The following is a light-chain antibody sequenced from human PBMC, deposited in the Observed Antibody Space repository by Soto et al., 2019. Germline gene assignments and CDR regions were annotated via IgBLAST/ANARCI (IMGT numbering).Light chain of an antibody. J-gene: IGKJ5*01. CDR1: QGISSA. Sequence: ALQVTQSPSSLSASVGDTVTITCRASQGISSAFAWYQQKPGKVPRLLIYDVFNLQSGVPSRFSGSGSGPDFTLTISRLQPEDFATYYCQQLETYPLTFGQGTRLEVK. CDR3: QQLETYPLT. CDR2: DVF. V-gene: IGKV1-13*02.